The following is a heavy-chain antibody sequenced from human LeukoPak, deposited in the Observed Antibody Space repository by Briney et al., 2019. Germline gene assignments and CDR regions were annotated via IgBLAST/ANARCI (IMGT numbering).Heavy chain of an antibody. V-gene: IGHV4-59*08. J-gene: IGHJ6*03. CDR2: IYYSGST. Sequence: PSETLSLTCTVSGGSISSYYWSWIQQPPGKGLEWIGYIYYSGSTNYNPSLKSRVTISVDTSKNQFSLKLSSVTAADTAVYYCARMDYGERYYYYMDVWGKGTTVTVSS. CDR1: GGSISSYY. CDR3: ARMDYGERYYYYMDV. D-gene: IGHD4-17*01.